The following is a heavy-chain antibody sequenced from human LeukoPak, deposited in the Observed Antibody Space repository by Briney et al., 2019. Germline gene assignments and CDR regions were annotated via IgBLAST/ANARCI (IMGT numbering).Heavy chain of an antibody. CDR3: ATDGGEFAYFDY. CDR2: FDPEDGET. D-gene: IGHD3-10*01. Sequence: ASVKVSCKVSGYTLTELSMHWVRQAPGRGLEWMGGFDPEDGETIYAQKFQGRVTMTEDTSTDTAYMELSSLRSEDTAVYYCATDGGEFAYFDYWGQGTLVTVSS. V-gene: IGHV1-24*01. J-gene: IGHJ4*02. CDR1: GYTLTELS.